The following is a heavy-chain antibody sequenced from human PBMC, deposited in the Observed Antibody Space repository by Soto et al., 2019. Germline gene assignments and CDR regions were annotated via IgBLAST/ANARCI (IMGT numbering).Heavy chain of an antibody. Sequence: QVQLVQSGAEVKKPGSSVKVSCKASGGTFSSYTISWVRQAPGQGLEWMGRIIPILGIANYAQKFQGRVTITADKSTSTSHMELSSLRSEATAVYYCASPNPQPGSASLFDYWGQGTLVTVSS. CDR1: GGTFSSYT. CDR2: IIPILGIA. D-gene: IGHD2-8*01. J-gene: IGHJ4*02. V-gene: IGHV1-69*02. CDR3: ASPNPQPGSASLFDY.